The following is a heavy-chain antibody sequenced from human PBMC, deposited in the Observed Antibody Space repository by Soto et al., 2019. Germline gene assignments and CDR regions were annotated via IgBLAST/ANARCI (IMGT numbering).Heavy chain of an antibody. CDR3: AREEGRYYDSSGYYGY. V-gene: IGHV1-3*01. CDR2: INAGYGNT. CDR1: GYTFTSYA. J-gene: IGHJ4*02. D-gene: IGHD3-22*01. Sequence: ASVKVSCKASGYTFTSYAMHWVRQAPGQRLEWMGWINAGYGNTKYSQKFQGRVTITGDTSASTAYMELSSLRSEDTAVYYCAREEGRYYDSSGYYGYWGQGTLVTVSS.